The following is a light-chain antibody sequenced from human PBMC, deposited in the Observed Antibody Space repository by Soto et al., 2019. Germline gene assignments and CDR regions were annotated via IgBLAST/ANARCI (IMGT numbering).Light chain of an antibody. V-gene: IGKV1-33*01. CDR1: QDISNY. CDR3: QQYDNLLRT. CDR2: DAS. J-gene: IGKJ2*01. Sequence: DLLMTQSPSSLSASVGDRVTITCQASQDISNYLNWYQQKPGKAPKLLIYDASNLETGVPSRFSGSGSGTDFTFTISSLQPEDIATYYCQQYDNLLRTFGQGTKLEIK.